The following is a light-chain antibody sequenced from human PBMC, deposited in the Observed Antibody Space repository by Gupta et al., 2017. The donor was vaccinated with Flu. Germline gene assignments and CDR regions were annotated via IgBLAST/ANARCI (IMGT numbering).Light chain of an antibody. V-gene: IGKV3-20*01. Sequence: IYGASNRATGVADRFSGSGSETDFTLSISRLEPEDLAVYYCHQYVSSPWTFGQGTQVELK. J-gene: IGKJ1*01. CDR2: GAS. CDR3: HQYVSSPWT.